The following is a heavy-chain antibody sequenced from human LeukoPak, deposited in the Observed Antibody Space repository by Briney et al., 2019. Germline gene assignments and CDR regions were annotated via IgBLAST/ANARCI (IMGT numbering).Heavy chain of an antibody. CDR2: FYKGGST. Sequence: GGSLRLSCAASGFTVSSNYMSWVGPAPRKGLEGVSVFYKGGSTYYAASVTGRFTSSRDNSKSTVSLQMNSLRVEDTAVDYCARGDGYNFFDSWGQGTLVTVSS. CDR3: ARGDGYNFFDS. V-gene: IGHV3-53*01. D-gene: IGHD5-24*01. CDR1: GFTVSSNY. J-gene: IGHJ4*02.